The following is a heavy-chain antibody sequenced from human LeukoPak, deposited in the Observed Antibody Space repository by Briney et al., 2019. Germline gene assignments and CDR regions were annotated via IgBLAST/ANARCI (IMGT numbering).Heavy chain of an antibody. Sequence: GGSLRLSCGASGFTFSSYSMNWVRQAPGKGLEWVSSISSSSNYIFYADSVKGRFTISRDNAGNSLYLQMSSLRAEDTAMYYCARDPYDILTGHKYYFDYWGRGILVTVSS. CDR3: ARDPYDILTGHKYYFDY. V-gene: IGHV3-21*01. D-gene: IGHD3-9*01. CDR1: GFTFSSYS. CDR2: ISSSSNYI. J-gene: IGHJ4*02.